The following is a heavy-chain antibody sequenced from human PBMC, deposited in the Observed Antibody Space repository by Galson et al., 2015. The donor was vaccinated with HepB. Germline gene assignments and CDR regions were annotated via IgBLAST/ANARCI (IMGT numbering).Heavy chain of an antibody. CDR2: IYPGDSDT. CDR3: ARHAYGSGRKIGWYSHL. Sequence: QSGAEVKKPGESLKISCKGSGYSFTSYWIGWVRQMPGKGLEWMGIIYPGDSDTRYSPSFQGQVTISADKSIRTPYLQWSSLKASDAAMYYGARHAYGSGRKIGWYSHLWRPGTLVAVSS. D-gene: IGHD3-10*01. V-gene: IGHV5-51*01. J-gene: IGHJ2*01. CDR1: GYSFTSYW.